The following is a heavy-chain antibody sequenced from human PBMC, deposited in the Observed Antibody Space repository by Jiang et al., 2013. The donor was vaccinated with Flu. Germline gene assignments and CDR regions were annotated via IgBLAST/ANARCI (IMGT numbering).Heavy chain of an antibody. CDR2: ISGSGGST. D-gene: IGHD4-11*01. V-gene: IGHV3-23*01. CDR3: AKGQDYTPGMDV. Sequence: RLSCAASGFTFSSYAMSWVRQAPGKGLEWVSGISGSGGSTYYADSVKGRFTISRDNSKNTLYLQMNSLRAEDTAVYYCAKGQDYTPGMDVWGQGTTVTVSS. J-gene: IGHJ6*02. CDR1: GFTFSSYA.